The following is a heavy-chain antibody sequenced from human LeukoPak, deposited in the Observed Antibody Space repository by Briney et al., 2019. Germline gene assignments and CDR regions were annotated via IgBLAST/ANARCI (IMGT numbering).Heavy chain of an antibody. CDR1: GFTFSSYA. J-gene: IGHJ4*02. Sequence: GGSLRLSCAASGFTFSSYAMSWVRQAPGKGLEWVSAISGSGGSTYYADSVKGRFTISRDNSKNTLYLQMNSLRAEDTAVYYCAKVGRSSIVGATVRPYYFDYWGQGTLVTVSS. D-gene: IGHD1-26*01. CDR3: AKVGRSSIVGATVRPYYFDY. V-gene: IGHV3-23*01. CDR2: ISGSGGST.